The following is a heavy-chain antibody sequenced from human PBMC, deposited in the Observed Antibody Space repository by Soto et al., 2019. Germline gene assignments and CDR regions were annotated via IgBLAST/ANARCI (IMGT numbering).Heavy chain of an antibody. J-gene: IGHJ6*03. CDR1: GFTFSSYW. Sequence: GGSLRLSCAASGFTFSSYWMSWVRQAPGKGLEWVANIKQDGSEKYYVDSVKGRFTISRDNAKNSLYLQMNSLRAEDTAVYYCARPSRDEPFLFWNGYYPGYYYMDVWGKGTTVTVSS. CDR3: ARPSRDEPFLFWNGYYPGYYYMDV. D-gene: IGHD3-3*01. V-gene: IGHV3-7*01. CDR2: IKQDGSEK.